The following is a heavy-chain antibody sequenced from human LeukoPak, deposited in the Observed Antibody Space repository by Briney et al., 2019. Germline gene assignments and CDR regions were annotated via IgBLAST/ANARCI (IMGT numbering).Heavy chain of an antibody. Sequence: PSETLSLTCSVPGGSISSYYWSWIRQPPAKVLEWIGYIYYSGSTNYNPSLKSRVTISVDTSKNQFSMKLSSVTDADTAVYYCAREEACSGGSCYYGMDVWGQGTTVTVSS. CDR2: IYYSGST. CDR3: AREEACSGGSCYYGMDV. CDR1: GGSISSYY. D-gene: IGHD2-15*01. V-gene: IGHV4-59*01. J-gene: IGHJ6*02.